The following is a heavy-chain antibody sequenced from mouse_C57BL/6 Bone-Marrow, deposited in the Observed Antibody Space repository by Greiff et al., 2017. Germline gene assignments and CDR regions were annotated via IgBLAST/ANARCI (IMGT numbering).Heavy chain of an antibody. Sequence: VQLKESGAELVRPGASVKLSCTASGFNIKDYYMHWVKQRPEQGLAWIGRIDPEDGDTEYAPKFQGKATMTADTSSNTAYLQLSSLTSEDTAVYYCTTKGPGWNYAMDYWGQGTSVTVSS. D-gene: IGHD3-1*01. V-gene: IGHV14-1*01. CDR1: GFNIKDYY. CDR2: IDPEDGDT. J-gene: IGHJ4*01. CDR3: TTKGPGWNYAMDY.